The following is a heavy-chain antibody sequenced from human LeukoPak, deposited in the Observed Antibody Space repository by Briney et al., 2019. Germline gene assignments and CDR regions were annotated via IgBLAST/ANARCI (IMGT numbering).Heavy chain of an antibody. D-gene: IGHD6-19*01. J-gene: IGHJ4*02. CDR2: ISWDGGST. Sequence: GGSLRLSCAASGFTFDDYTMHWVRQAPGKGLEWVSLISWDGGSTYYADSVKGRFTISRDNSKNSLYLQMNSLRTEDTALYYCAKTSIPGIAVAGRGYYFDYWGQGTLVTVSS. CDR3: AKTSIPGIAVAGRGYYFDY. V-gene: IGHV3-43*01. CDR1: GFTFDDYT.